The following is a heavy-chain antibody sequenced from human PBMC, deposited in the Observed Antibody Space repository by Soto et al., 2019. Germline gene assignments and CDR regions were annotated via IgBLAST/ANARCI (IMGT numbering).Heavy chain of an antibody. J-gene: IGHJ6*02. CDR2: IYYSGST. CDR3: ARDVTIFGVVSSGYGMDV. D-gene: IGHD3-3*01. V-gene: IGHV4-61*01. CDR1: GGSVSSGSYY. Sequence: QVQLQESGPGLVKPSETLSLTCTVSGGSVSSGSYYWSWIRQPPGKGLEWIGYIYYSGSTNYNPSLKSRVTISVDTSKNQFSLKLSSVTAADTAVYYCARDVTIFGVVSSGYGMDVWGQGTTVTVSS.